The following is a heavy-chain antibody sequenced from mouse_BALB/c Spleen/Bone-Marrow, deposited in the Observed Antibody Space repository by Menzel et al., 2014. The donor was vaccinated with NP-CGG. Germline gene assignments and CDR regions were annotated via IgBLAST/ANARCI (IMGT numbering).Heavy chain of an antibody. V-gene: IGHV14-3*02. D-gene: IGHD4-1*01. Sequence: VQLQQSGAELVKPGASVKLSCTASGFNIKDTYMHWVKQRPEQGLEWIGRIDPANGNTKHDPKSQGKATITADTSSNTAYLQLSSLTSEDTAVYYCARWEYYAMDYWGQGTSVTVSS. CDR2: IDPANGNT. J-gene: IGHJ4*01. CDR1: GFNIKDTY. CDR3: ARWEYYAMDY.